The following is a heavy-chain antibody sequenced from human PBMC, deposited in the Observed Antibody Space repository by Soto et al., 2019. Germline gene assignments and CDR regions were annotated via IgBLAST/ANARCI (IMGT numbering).Heavy chain of an antibody. J-gene: IGHJ6*02. Sequence: QVQLVQSGAEVKKPGSSVKVSCKASGGTFSSYTISWVRQAPGQGLEWMGRIIPILGIVNYAQKFQGRVTITADKSTSTAYMELSSLRSEDTAVYYCASQYYYGSGSYFLGGMDVWGQGTTVTVSS. CDR1: GGTFSSYT. CDR2: IIPILGIV. D-gene: IGHD3-10*01. V-gene: IGHV1-69*02. CDR3: ASQYYYGSGSYFLGGMDV.